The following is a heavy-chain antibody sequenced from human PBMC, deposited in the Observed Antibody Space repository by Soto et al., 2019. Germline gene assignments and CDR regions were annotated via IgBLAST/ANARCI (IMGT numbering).Heavy chain of an antibody. D-gene: IGHD3-9*01. CDR3: ERNKIRYVDWYYNMDL. CDR1: GFSLSTSGMC. V-gene: IGHV2-70*01. Sequence: SGPTLVNPTQTLTLTCTVSGFSLSTSGMCVSWIRQPPGKALEWLALIDWDDEKFYSTSLKTRLTISKDTSKNQVVLTMTNMDPVDTGTYYCERNKIRYVDWYYNMDLWGRGTTVTVSS. J-gene: IGHJ6*02. CDR2: IDWDDEK.